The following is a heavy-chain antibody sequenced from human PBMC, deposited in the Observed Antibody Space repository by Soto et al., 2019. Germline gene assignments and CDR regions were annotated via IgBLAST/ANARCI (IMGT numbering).Heavy chain of an antibody. D-gene: IGHD3-22*01. Sequence: ASVKVSCKASGYTFTGYYMHWVRQAPGHGLEWMGWINPNSGGTNYAQKFQGWVTMTRDTSISTAYMELSRLRSDDTAVYYCARAYYYDSSGDDAFDIWGQGTMVTV. CDR2: INPNSGGT. CDR3: ARAYYYDSSGDDAFDI. J-gene: IGHJ3*02. V-gene: IGHV1-2*04. CDR1: GYTFTGYY.